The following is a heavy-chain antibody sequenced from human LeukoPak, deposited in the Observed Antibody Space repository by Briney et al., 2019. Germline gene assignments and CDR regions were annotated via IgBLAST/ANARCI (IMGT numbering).Heavy chain of an antibody. J-gene: IGHJ4*02. Sequence: PGGSLRLSCAASGFTFSDYYMSWIRQAPGKGLEWVSYISSSSYTDYADSVKGRFTISRDNAKNSLYLQMNSLRAEDTAVYYCARRRDGGYFDYWGQGTLVTVSS. CDR3: ARRRDGGYFDY. CDR2: ISSSSYT. D-gene: IGHD4-23*01. CDR1: GFTFSDYY. V-gene: IGHV3-11*06.